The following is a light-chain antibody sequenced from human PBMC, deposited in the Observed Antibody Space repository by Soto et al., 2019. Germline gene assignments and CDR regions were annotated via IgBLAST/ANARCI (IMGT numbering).Light chain of an antibody. Sequence: EIVMTQSQLTLPVTPGEPASISCRSSQSLLHTNAYHYLDWYLQKPGQSPQLLIYLASYRASGVPDRFSGSGSGTEFTLRISRVEAEDVGVYYCMQPLDLPVTFGQGTRLEIK. V-gene: IGKV2-28*01. CDR2: LAS. CDR1: QSLLHTNAYHY. CDR3: MQPLDLPVT. J-gene: IGKJ5*01.